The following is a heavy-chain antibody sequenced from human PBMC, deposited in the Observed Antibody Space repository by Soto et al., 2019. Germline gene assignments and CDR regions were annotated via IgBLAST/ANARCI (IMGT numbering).Heavy chain of an antibody. CDR1: VGSFNNYY. CDR2: INHSGST. Sequence: SETLSLTCAVYVGSFNNYYWSWIRQPPGKGLEWIGEINHSGSTNYNPSLKSRVTISVDTSKKQFSLKLTSVTAADTAVYYCARGTPYCSGTSCHAFDIWGQGTMVTVSS. CDR3: ARGTPYCSGTSCHAFDI. V-gene: IGHV4-34*01. J-gene: IGHJ3*02. D-gene: IGHD2-2*01.